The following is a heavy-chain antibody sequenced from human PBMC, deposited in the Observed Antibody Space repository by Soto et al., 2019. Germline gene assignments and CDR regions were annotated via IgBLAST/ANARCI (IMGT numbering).Heavy chain of an antibody. CDR2: IYHSVST. V-gene: IGHV4-30-2*01. J-gene: IGHJ4*02. CDR3: ARVPDY. Sequence: QLQLLESGSGLVKPSQTLSLTCAVSGGSISSGGYSWGWIRQPPGKGLEWIGYIYHSVSTYYNPSLKSRVTISVDRSKNQFSLRLSSVTAADTAVYYCARVPDYWCQGTLVTVSS. CDR1: GGSISSGGYS.